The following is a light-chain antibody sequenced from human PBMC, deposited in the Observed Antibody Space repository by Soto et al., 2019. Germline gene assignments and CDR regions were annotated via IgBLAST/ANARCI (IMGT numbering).Light chain of an antibody. CDR2: HVS. V-gene: IGLV2-14*01. CDR3: SSYTSSILV. J-gene: IGLJ2*01. CDR1: SSDVGDYKY. Sequence: QSALTQPASVSGSPGQSITISCTGISSDVGDYKYVSWYQQHPGKAPKLMIYHVSIRPSGVSNRFSGSKSGNTASLTISGLQAEDEADYYCSSYTSSILVFGGGTKLTVL.